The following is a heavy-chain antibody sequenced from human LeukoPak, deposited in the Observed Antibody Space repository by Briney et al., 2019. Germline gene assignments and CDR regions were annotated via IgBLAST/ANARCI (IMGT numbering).Heavy chain of an antibody. D-gene: IGHD5-24*01. CDR1: GYTFTGYY. CDR2: INPNSGGT. V-gene: IGHV1-2*02. J-gene: IGHJ4*02. CDR3: AREGRNGYNEGYFDY. Sequence: GASVTVSCKASGYTFTGYYMHWARQAPGQGLDWMGWINPNSGGTKYAQNFQGRVTLTTDTSINTAYMELSSLRSDDTAVYYCAREGRNGYNEGYFDYWGQGTLVTVSS.